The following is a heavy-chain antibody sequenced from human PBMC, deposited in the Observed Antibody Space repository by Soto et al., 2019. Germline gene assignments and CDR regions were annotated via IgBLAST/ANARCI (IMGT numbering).Heavy chain of an antibody. V-gene: IGHV4-59*12. D-gene: IGHD3-10*01. CDR3: GREWRDYYYDY. CDR2: IYYSGST. CDR1: GGSISSYY. J-gene: IGHJ4*02. Sequence: PSETLSLTCTVSGGSISSYYCSWIRQPPGKGLEWIGYIYYSGSTNYNPSLKSRVTISVDTSKNQFSLKLTSVTAADTAVSYCGREWRDYYYDYWGQGTLVTVSS.